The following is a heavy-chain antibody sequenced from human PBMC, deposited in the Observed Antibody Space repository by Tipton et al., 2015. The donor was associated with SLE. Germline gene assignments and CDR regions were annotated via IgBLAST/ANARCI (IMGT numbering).Heavy chain of an antibody. V-gene: IGHV3-30*04. CDR3: ARLGGVGTTTFYYGMDV. CDR1: GFTFSSYA. Sequence: SLRLSCAPSGFTFSSYAMHWVRQAPGKGLQWVALISYDGSKTFYADSVKGRFTISRDNSKNTLHLQMNSLRDEDTAIFYCARLGGVGTTTFYYGMDVWGQGTTVTVSS. CDR2: ISYDGSKT. D-gene: IGHD1-26*01. J-gene: IGHJ6*02.